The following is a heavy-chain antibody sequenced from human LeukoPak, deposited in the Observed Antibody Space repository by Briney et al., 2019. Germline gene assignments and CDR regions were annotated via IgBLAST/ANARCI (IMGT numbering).Heavy chain of an antibody. Sequence: GASVKVSCKATGYTFTSYGISWVRQAPGQGLEWMGWISAYNGNTNYAQKLQGRVTMTTDTSTSTAYMELRSLRSDDTAVYYCARPDDYGDYGDYYYGMDVWGQGTTVTVSS. CDR2: ISAYNGNT. J-gene: IGHJ6*02. CDR1: GYTFTSYG. D-gene: IGHD4-17*01. V-gene: IGHV1-18*01. CDR3: ARPDDYGDYGDYYYGMDV.